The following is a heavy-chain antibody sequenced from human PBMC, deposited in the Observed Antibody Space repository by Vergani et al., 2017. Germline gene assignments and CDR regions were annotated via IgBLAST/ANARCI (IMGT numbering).Heavy chain of an antibody. Sequence: QVQLQESGPGLVKPSETLSLTCSVSGDSMNTYYWTWIRQPPGKGLEWIGYIYDSGDTKYNPSLKCRVTMSLDTSKNQFSLNLYAVTAADTAVYYCARGALWWLRQIDSWGQGTRVTVSS. CDR1: GDSMNTYY. J-gene: IGHJ4*02. V-gene: IGHV4-59*01. D-gene: IGHD2-21*01. CDR2: IYDSGDT. CDR3: ARGALWWLRQIDS.